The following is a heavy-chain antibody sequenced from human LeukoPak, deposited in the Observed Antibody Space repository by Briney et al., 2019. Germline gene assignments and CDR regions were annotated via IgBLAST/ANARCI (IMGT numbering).Heavy chain of an antibody. D-gene: IGHD6-13*01. CDR2: IYSGGST. CDR3: ARKYGSSWFDY. Sequence: PGGSLRLSCAASGFTVSSNYMSWVRQAPGKGLEWVSFIYSGGSTYYADSVKGRFTISRDNSKNTLYLQMNSLRAEDTAVYYCARKYGSSWFDYWGQGTLVTVSS. CDR1: GFTVSSNY. V-gene: IGHV3-66*01. J-gene: IGHJ5*01.